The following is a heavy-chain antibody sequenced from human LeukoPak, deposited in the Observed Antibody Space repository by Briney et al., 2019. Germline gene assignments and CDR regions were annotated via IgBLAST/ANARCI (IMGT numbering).Heavy chain of an antibody. D-gene: IGHD3-3*01. CDR3: TTGTYYDFWSGPTTNLNYYYYGMDV. CDR2: IKSKTDGGTT. J-gene: IGHJ6*02. Sequence: GGSLRLSCAASGVTLSSFAMSWARQAPGKGLEWVGRIKSKTDGGTTDYAAPVKGRFTISRDDSKNTLYLQMNSLKTEDTAVYYCTTGTYYDFWSGPTTNLNYYYYGMDVWGQGTTVTVSS. CDR1: GVTLSSFA. V-gene: IGHV3-15*01.